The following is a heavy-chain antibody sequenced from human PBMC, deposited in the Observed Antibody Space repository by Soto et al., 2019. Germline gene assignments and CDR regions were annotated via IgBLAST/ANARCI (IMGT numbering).Heavy chain of an antibody. J-gene: IGHJ6*02. CDR1: GGSISSYY. CDR3: ARDPGSGGWGEGYCYDGMDV. D-gene: IGHD6-19*01. V-gene: IGHV4-59*01. Sequence: QVQLQESGPGLVKPSETLSLTCTVSGGSISSYYWSWIRQPPGKGLEWIGYIYYSGSTNYNPSLRRRVTLAVDTSKNQFSLKLSSVTAADTAVYYCARDPGSGGWGEGYCYDGMDVWGQGTTVTVSS. CDR2: IYYSGST.